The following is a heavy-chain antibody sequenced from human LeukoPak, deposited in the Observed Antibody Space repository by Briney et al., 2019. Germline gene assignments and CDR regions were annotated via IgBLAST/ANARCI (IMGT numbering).Heavy chain of an antibody. Sequence: SETLSLTCAVYGGXFSGYYWSWIRQPPGKGLEWIGEINHSGSTNYNPSLKSRVTISVDTSKNQFSLKLNSVTAADTAVYYCVRAYDYWGQGTLVTVSS. CDR3: VRAYDY. CDR2: INHSGST. J-gene: IGHJ4*02. V-gene: IGHV4-34*01. CDR1: GGXFSGYY.